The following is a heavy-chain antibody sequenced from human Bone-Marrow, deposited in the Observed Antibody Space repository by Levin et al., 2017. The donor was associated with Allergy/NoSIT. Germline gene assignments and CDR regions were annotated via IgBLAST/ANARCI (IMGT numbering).Heavy chain of an antibody. CDR1: GGTFTSYT. D-gene: IGHD1-1*01. CDR3: ARDSDWNDVIALNI. CDR2: VIPILDIT. Sequence: SVKVSCRASGGTFTSYTISWVRQAPGQGLEWMGRVIPILDITTYAQKFQGRLTINADTSTATAYMELSSLRSDDTAMYYCARDSDWNDVIALNIWGQGTMVTVSS. J-gene: IGHJ3*02. V-gene: IGHV1-69*04.